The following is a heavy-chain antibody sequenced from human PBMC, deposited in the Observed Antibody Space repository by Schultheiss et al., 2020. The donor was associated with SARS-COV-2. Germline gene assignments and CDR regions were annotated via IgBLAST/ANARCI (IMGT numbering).Heavy chain of an antibody. D-gene: IGHD2-21*02. CDR2: ISYDGSNK. CDR1: GFTFSSYG. Sequence: GGSLRLSCAASGFTFSSYGMHWVRQAPGKGLEWVAVISYDGSNKYYADSVKGRFTISRDNSKNTLYLQMNSLRAEDTAVYYCARGGDVSPYYYYYGMDVWGQGTTVTVSS. CDR3: ARGGDVSPYYYYYGMDV. J-gene: IGHJ6*02. V-gene: IGHV3-30*03.